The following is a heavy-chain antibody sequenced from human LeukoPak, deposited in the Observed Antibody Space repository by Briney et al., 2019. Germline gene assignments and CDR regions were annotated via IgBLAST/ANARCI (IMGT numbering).Heavy chain of an antibody. CDR1: GYTFTSYY. V-gene: IGHV1-46*01. CDR2: INPSGGST. Sequence: ASVKVSCKTSGYTFTSYYMHWVRQAPGQGLEWMGIINPSGGSTSYAQKLQGRVTMTTDTSTSTAYMELRSLRSDDTAVYYCARGAIIMIPDLPGGMRWFDPWGQGTLVTVSS. CDR3: ARGAIIMIPDLPGGMRWFDP. J-gene: IGHJ5*02. D-gene: IGHD3-16*01.